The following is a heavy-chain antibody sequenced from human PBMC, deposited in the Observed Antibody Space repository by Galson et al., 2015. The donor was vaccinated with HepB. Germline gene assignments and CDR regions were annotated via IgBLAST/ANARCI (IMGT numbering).Heavy chain of an antibody. CDR1: GYTFTNYA. CDR2: ISCGIGNT. D-gene: IGHD3-10*01. J-gene: IGHJ4*02. V-gene: IGHV1-3*01. Sequence: SVKVSCKASGYTFTNYALHWVRQAPGQRLEWMGFISCGIGNTRYSQMFQDRITFTRDTSASTGYMELSSLTSEDTGVYYCARVGDSKLPGDGSFYFDSWGQGTLVTVSS. CDR3: ARVGDSKLPGDGSFYFDS.